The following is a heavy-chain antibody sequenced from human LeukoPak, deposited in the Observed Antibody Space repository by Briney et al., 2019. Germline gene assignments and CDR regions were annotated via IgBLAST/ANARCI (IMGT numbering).Heavy chain of an antibody. D-gene: IGHD6-13*01. CDR3: ARGPSSSWYYYYYYMDV. V-gene: IGHV4-34*01. CDR2: INHSGST. Sequence: PSETLSLTCAVYGGSFSGYYWSWIRQPPGKGLEWIGEINHSGSTNYNPSLKSRGTISVDTSKNQFSLKLSSVTAADTAVYYCARGPSSSWYYYYYYMDVWGKGTTVTVSS. J-gene: IGHJ6*03. CDR1: GGSFSGYY.